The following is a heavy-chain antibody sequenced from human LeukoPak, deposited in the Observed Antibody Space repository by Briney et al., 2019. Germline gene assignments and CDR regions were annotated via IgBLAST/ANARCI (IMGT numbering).Heavy chain of an antibody. J-gene: IGHJ4*02. CDR2: IVVGSGNT. Sequence: GASAKVSCKASGFTFTSSAVQWVRQARGQRLEWIGWIVVGSGNTNYAQKFQERVTITRDMSTSTAYMELSSLRSEDTAVYYCAADSGSSFYFDYWGQGILVTVSS. CDR3: AADSGSSFYFDY. V-gene: IGHV1-58*01. CDR1: GFTFTSSA. D-gene: IGHD1-26*01.